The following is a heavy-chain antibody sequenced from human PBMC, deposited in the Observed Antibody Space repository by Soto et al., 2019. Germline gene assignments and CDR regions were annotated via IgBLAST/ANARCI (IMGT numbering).Heavy chain of an antibody. J-gene: IGHJ6*04. D-gene: IGHD1-7*01. CDR1: GYTFTSYG. CDR2: ISASNGNT. Sequence: SVRGSCRASGYTFTSYGISWGRQAPVQERERMGWISASNGNTNYAQKLQGRVTITTDTSTSTAYIELRSRRSDDTAVSYCASGTGTTDFVDGTDVWGK. CDR3: ASGTGTTDFVDGTDV. V-gene: IGHV1-18*01.